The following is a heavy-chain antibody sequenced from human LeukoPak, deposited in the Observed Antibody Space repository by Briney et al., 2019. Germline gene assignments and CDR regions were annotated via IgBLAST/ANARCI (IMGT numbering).Heavy chain of an antibody. Sequence: GGSLRLSCAASGFTFSDHYMDWVRQAPGKGLEWVGRTRNKANSYTTEYAASVKGRFTISRDDSKNSLYLQMNSLKTEDTAVYYCARVSHYYDSSGSYYFDYWGQGTLVTVSS. CDR1: GFTFSDHY. CDR2: TRNKANSYTT. V-gene: IGHV3-72*01. J-gene: IGHJ4*02. D-gene: IGHD3-22*01. CDR3: ARVSHYYDSSGSYYFDY.